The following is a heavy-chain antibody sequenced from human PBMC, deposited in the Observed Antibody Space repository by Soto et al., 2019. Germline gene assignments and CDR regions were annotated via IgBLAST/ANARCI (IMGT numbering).Heavy chain of an antibody. Sequence: QVQLQESGPGLVKPSETLSLTCTVSGGSIRSYYWSWIRQPPGKRLEWIGYIYYSGSTNYNPSLKRRVPISVDTSQNQLSLKLSSVTAADTAVYYCAAGGGRFNYGMDVWGQGTTVTVSS. D-gene: IGHD3-10*01. J-gene: IGHJ6*02. CDR1: GGSIRSYY. CDR3: AAGGGRFNYGMDV. CDR2: IYYSGST. V-gene: IGHV4-59*01.